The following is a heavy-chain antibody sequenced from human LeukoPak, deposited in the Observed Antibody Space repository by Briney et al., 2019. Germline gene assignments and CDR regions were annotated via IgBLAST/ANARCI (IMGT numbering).Heavy chain of an antibody. CDR3: ARDGRGSFDY. Sequence: GGSLRLSCAASGFNVSSNYMSWVRQAPGKGLEWVSVIYSGGSTHYADSVKGRFTISRDNSKNTLYLQMNSLRAEDTAVYYCARDGRGSFDYWGQGTLVTVSS. J-gene: IGHJ4*02. V-gene: IGHV3-53*01. CDR2: IYSGGST. CDR1: GFNVSSNY. D-gene: IGHD2-15*01.